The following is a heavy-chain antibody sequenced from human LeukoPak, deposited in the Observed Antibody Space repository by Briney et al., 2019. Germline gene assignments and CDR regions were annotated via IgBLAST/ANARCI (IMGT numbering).Heavy chain of an antibody. V-gene: IGHV1-46*01. CDR1: GYAFTTYY. Sequence: ASVKVSCKSFGYAFTTYYMHWVRQAPGQGLEWMGIINPSGGSPTYAQKFQGRVTMTRDTSTNTIYMELSSLRSEDTAVYYCARDSGSHSFDYWGQGTLVTVSS. J-gene: IGHJ4*02. CDR3: ARDSGSHSFDY. CDR2: INPSGGSP. D-gene: IGHD1-26*01.